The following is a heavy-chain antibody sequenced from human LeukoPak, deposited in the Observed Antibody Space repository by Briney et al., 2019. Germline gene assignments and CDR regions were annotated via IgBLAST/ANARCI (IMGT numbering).Heavy chain of an antibody. J-gene: IGHJ4*02. CDR2: INQDGSEI. D-gene: IGHD6-13*01. CDR1: GFTFSTYW. Sequence: PGGSLRLSCAASGFTFSTYWLTWVRQAPGKGLEWVANINQDGSEIYYVDSVQGRFTISRDNVKNSLYLQMNSLGAEDTAVYYCARRGTSSSWAHFDYWGQGTLVTVSS. V-gene: IGHV3-7*05. CDR3: ARRGTSSSWAHFDY.